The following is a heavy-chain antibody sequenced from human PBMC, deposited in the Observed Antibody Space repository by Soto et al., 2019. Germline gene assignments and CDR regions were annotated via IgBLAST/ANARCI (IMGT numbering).Heavy chain of an antibody. CDR2: IWYDGSNK. CDR1: GFTFSSYG. J-gene: IGHJ4*02. Sequence: GGSLRLSCAASGFTFSSYGMHWVRQAPGKGLEWVAVIWYDGSNKYYADSVKGRFTISRDNSKNTLYLQMNSLRAEDTAVYYCARENYYPPLPGGFDYWGQGTLVTVSS. V-gene: IGHV3-33*01. CDR3: ARENYYPPLPGGFDY. D-gene: IGHD1-26*01.